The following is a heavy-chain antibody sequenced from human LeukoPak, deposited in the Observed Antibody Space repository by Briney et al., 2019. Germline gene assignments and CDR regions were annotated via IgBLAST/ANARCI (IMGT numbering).Heavy chain of an antibody. CDR2: MNPNSGNT. V-gene: IGHV1-8*02. J-gene: IGHJ5*02. CDR3: ARGGYCSSTSCYRPGFDP. CDR1: GYTFTDYY. Sequence: ASVKVSCKASGYTFTDYYIHWVRQAPGQGLEWMGWMNPNSGNTGYARKFQGRVTMTGNTSISTAYMELSSLRSEDTAVYYCARGGYCSSTSCYRPGFDPWGQGTLVTVSS. D-gene: IGHD2-2*01.